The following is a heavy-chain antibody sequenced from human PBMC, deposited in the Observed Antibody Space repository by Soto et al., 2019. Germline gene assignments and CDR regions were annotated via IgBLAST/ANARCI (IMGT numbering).Heavy chain of an antibody. J-gene: IGHJ6*02. V-gene: IGHV3-21*01. Sequence: EVQLVESGGGLVMPGGSLRLSCIASGFSFSTYSMNWVRQAPGKGLEWVSSIRRSGDYTYYADSLKGRFTISRDNAKNPLSLQMIRLRAEDTAVYYCARSTSLGGMDVWGQGTTVTVSS. CDR3: ARSTSLGGMDV. D-gene: IGHD1-1*01. CDR1: GFSFSTYS. CDR2: IRRSGDYT.